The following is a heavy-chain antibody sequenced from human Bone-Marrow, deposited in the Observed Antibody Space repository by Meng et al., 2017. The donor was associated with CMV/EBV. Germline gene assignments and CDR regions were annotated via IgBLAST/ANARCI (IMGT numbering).Heavy chain of an antibody. CDR3: ARESSWDFGWFDP. CDR2: INHSGST. Sequence: CAVYGGSFSGYYWSWIRQPPGKGLEWIGEINHSGSTNYNPSLKSRVTISVDTSKNQFSLKLSSVTAADTAVYYCARESSWDFGWFDPWGQGTLVTVSS. D-gene: IGHD6-13*01. CDR1: GGSFSGYY. V-gene: IGHV4-34*01. J-gene: IGHJ5*02.